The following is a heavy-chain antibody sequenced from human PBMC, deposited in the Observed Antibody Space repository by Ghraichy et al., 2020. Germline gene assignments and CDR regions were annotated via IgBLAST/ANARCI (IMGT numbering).Heavy chain of an antibody. D-gene: IGHD3-22*01. V-gene: IGHV3-33*01. CDR3: ARDPSDSSGYYYEGGPDY. CDR2: IWYDGSNK. CDR1: GFTFSSYG. J-gene: IGHJ4*02. Sequence: SCAASGFTFSSYGMHWVRQAPGKGLEWVAVIWYDGSNKYYADSVKGRFTISRDNSKNTLYLQMNSLRAEDTAVYYCARDPSDSSGYYYEGGPDYWGQGTLVTVSP.